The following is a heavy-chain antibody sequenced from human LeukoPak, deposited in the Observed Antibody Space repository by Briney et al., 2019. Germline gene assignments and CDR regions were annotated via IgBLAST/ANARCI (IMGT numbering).Heavy chain of an antibody. D-gene: IGHD3-22*01. CDR1: GYTFTSYD. Sequence: GASVKVSCKASGYTFTSYDINWVRQATGQGLEWMGWMNPNSGNTGYAQKFQGRVTMTRNTSISTAYMELSSLRSEDTAAYYCARGRFYDSSGYYDYWGQGTLVTVSS. V-gene: IGHV1-8*01. CDR2: MNPNSGNT. J-gene: IGHJ4*02. CDR3: ARGRFYDSSGYYDY.